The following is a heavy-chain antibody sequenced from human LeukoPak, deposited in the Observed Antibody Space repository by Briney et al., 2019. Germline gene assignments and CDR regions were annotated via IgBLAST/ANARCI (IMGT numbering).Heavy chain of an antibody. V-gene: IGHV1-2*02. Sequence: ASVKVSCKASGYTFTGYYMHWVRQAPGQGLEWMGWINPNSGGTNYAQKFQGRVTMTRDTSISTAYMELSRLRSDDTAVYYCARDPKGSGGSGYWGQGNLVTVSS. J-gene: IGHJ4*02. CDR1: GYTFTGYY. CDR2: INPNSGGT. D-gene: IGHD3-10*01. CDR3: ARDPKGSGGSGY.